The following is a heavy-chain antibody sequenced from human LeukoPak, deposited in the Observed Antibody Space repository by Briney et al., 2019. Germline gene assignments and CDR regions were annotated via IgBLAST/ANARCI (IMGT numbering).Heavy chain of an antibody. CDR2: ISSGGSTI. V-gene: IGHV3-11*01. CDR3: VRDSGYYDSSGYYVYYNGMDV. Sequence: PGGSLRLSCAASGFTFSDYYMSLIRQAPGKGLEWVSYISSGGSTIYYADSVKGRFTISRDNAKNSLYLQMNSLRAEDTAVYYCVRDSGYYDSSGYYVYYNGMDVWGQGTTVTVSS. D-gene: IGHD3-22*01. J-gene: IGHJ6*02. CDR1: GFTFSDYY.